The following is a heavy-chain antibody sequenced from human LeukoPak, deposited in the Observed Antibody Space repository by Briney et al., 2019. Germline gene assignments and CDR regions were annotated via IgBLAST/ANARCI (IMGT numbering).Heavy chain of an antibody. CDR3: AKDIGGYEGDYFDH. CDR2: ISGGGDST. J-gene: IGHJ4*02. D-gene: IGHD5-12*01. Sequence: SGGSLRLSCTASGFIFSTCAMSWLRQAPGKGLEWVSGISGGGDSTYYADSVKGRFTISRDNSKNTLYLQMNSLRVEDTAVYYCAKDIGGYEGDYFDHWGQGSLVTVSS. V-gene: IGHV3-23*01. CDR1: GFIFSTCA.